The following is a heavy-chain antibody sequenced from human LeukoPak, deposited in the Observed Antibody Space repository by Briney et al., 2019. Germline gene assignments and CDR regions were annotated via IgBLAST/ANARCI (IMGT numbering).Heavy chain of an antibody. D-gene: IGHD2-2*01. CDR3: ARGLGYCSSTSCYWAVYSDY. CDR2: INHSGST. CDR1: GGSFSGYY. Sequence: SETLSLTCAVYGGSFSGYYWSWIRQPPGKGLEWIGEINHSGSTNYNPSLKSRVTISVDTSKNQFSLKLSSVTAADTAVYYCARGLGYCSSTSCYWAVYSDYWGQGTLVTVSS. V-gene: IGHV4-34*01. J-gene: IGHJ4*02.